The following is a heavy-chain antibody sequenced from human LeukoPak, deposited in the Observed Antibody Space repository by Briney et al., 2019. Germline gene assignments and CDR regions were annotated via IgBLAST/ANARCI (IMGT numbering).Heavy chain of an antibody. D-gene: IGHD3-10*01. J-gene: IGHJ4*02. CDR3: ARDLVLRSGSYDL. V-gene: IGHV3-74*01. Sequence: GGSPRLSCAASGFTFSSYWMSWVRQAPGKGLMWVARIKKDGREINYADSVKGRFTVSRDNAKNTLSLQMNTLRAEDTAVYYCARDLVLRSGSYDLWGQGALVTVS. CDR1: GFTFSSYW. CDR2: IKKDGREI.